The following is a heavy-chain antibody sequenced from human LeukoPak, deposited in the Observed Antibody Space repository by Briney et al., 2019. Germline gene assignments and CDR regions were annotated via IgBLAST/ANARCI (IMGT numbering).Heavy chain of an antibody. CDR3: AKFHSSSWFYFDY. V-gene: IGHV3-23*01. CDR2: ISGSGGST. Sequence: PGGSLRLSCAACGFTFSSYAMSWVRQAPGKGMEWVSAISGSGGSTYYADSVKGRFTISRDNSKNTLYLQMNSLRAEDTAVYYCAKFHSSSWFYFDYWGQGTLVTVSS. D-gene: IGHD6-13*01. CDR1: GFTFSSYA. J-gene: IGHJ4*02.